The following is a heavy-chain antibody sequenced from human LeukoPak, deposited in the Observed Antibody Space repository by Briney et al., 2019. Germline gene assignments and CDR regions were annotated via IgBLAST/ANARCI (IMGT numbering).Heavy chain of an antibody. CDR3: AKALSYYYGMDV. CDR2: ISWNSGSI. CDR1: GFTFDDYA. V-gene: IGHV3-9*01. Sequence: PGGSLRLSCAASGFTFDDYAMHWVRQAPGKGLEWVSGISWNSGSIGYADSVKGRFTISRDNAKNSLYLQMNSLRAEDTALYYCAKALSYYYGMDVWGHGTTVTVSS. J-gene: IGHJ6*02.